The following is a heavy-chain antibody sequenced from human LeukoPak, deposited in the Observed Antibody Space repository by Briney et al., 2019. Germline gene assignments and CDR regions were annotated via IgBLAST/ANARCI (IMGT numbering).Heavy chain of an antibody. CDR2: ISGSGDST. CDR3: AKDQGGYGSGWYRFDY. V-gene: IGHV3-23*01. D-gene: IGHD6-19*01. Sequence: PGGPLRLSCAASGFTFSTYAMTWVRQAPGKGLEWVSSISGSGDSTYYADSVKGRFTISRDNSKNTLDLQMNSLRAEDTAIYYCAKDQGGYGSGWYRFDYWGQGTLVTVSS. J-gene: IGHJ4*02. CDR1: GFTFSTYA.